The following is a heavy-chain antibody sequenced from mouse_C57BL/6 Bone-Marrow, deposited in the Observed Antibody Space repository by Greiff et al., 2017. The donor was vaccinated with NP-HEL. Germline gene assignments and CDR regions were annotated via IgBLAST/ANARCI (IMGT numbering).Heavy chain of an antibody. CDR1: GFTFSDFY. V-gene: IGHV7-1*01. J-gene: IGHJ1*03. CDR3: ARDAYWDGWYFDV. Sequence: EVKVEESGGGLVQSGRSLRLSCATSGFTFSDFYMEWVRQAPGKGLEWIAASRNKANDYTTEYSASVKGRFIVSRDTSQSILYLQMNALRAEDTAIYYCARDAYWDGWYFDVWGTGTTVTVSS. CDR2: SRNKANDYTT. D-gene: IGHD4-1*01.